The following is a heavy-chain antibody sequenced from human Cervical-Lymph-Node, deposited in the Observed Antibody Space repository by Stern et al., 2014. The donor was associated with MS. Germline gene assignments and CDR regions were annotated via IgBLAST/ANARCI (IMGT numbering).Heavy chain of an antibody. J-gene: IGHJ4*02. CDR1: GGSMSDSHYY. CDR2: IYSSGST. D-gene: IGHD5-12*01. V-gene: IGHV4-30-4*01. Sequence: QVQLQESGPGLVKPSQTLSLTCTVSGGSMSDSHYYWRWVRQPPGKGLEWIGHIYSSGSTSYSPSLKSRLTMSMDTSKNQFSLNLNFVTAADTAVYYCARGGYSGYVEYDYWGQGTLVTVSS. CDR3: ARGGYSGYVEYDY.